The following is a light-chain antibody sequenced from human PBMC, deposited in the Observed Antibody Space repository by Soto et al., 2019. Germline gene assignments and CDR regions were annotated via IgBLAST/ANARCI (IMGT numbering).Light chain of an antibody. Sequence: DIQMTQSPSYLSASVGDRVTITCRASQSISSYLNWYQQKPGKAPKLLIYAASSWQSVVPSRFSGSGSGTDLTLTIRSLQPEDCATYYCQQSYSTPTFGGGTTVEIK. CDR1: QSISSY. CDR2: AAS. J-gene: IGKJ4*01. CDR3: QQSYSTPT. V-gene: IGKV1-39*01.